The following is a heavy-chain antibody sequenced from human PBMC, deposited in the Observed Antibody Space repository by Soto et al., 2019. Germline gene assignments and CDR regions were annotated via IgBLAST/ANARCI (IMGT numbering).Heavy chain of an antibody. Sequence: GGSLRLSCAASGFTFSRYAMSWGLQAPGKGLEWVSAISGSGGSTYYADSVKGRLTISRDNSKNTLYLQMNSLRAEDTAVYYCAKDQPLVHDYWGQGPLVTVSS. CDR2: ISGSGGST. J-gene: IGHJ4*02. CDR3: AKDQPLVHDY. CDR1: GFTFSRYA. V-gene: IGHV3-23*01. D-gene: IGHD2-21*01.